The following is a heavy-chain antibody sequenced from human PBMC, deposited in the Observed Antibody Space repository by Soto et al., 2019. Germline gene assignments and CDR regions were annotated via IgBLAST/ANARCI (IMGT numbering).Heavy chain of an antibody. Sequence: GGSLRLSCAASGFTFSSYAMSWVRQAPGKGLEWVSAISGSGGSTYYADSVKGRFTISRDNSKNTLYLQMNSLRAEDTAVYYCAKDRGEWLRTGGIFDPWGQGTLVTVSS. J-gene: IGHJ5*02. CDR1: GFTFSSYA. V-gene: IGHV3-23*01. CDR3: AKDRGEWLRTGGIFDP. CDR2: ISGSGGST. D-gene: IGHD3-3*01.